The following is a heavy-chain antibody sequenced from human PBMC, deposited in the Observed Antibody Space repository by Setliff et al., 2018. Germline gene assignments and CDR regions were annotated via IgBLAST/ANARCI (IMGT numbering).Heavy chain of an antibody. CDR2: INAGNGNT. V-gene: IGHV1-3*01. J-gene: IGHJ4*02. CDR1: GYTFTSYA. CDR3: ARDQSRGGSYSLYYFDY. D-gene: IGHD1-26*01. Sequence: ASVKVSCKASGYTFTSYAMHWVRQAPGQRLERMGWINAGNGNTKYSQKFQGRVTITRDTSASTAYMELSSLRSEDTAVYYCARDQSRGGSYSLYYFDYWGQGTLVTVSS.